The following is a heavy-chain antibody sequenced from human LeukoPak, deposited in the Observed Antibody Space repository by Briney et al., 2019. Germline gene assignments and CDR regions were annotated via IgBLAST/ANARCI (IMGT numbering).Heavy chain of an antibody. CDR2: IDYNGNT. J-gene: IGHJ4*02. V-gene: IGHV4-59*01. Sequence: MSSETLSLTCTVSGGSMSSYYWHWIRQSPGKGLEWIGYIDYNGNTKYNPSLKSRVIISRDTSRTQFSLRLTSVIAADTAVYYCTWVAAAGTTWGQGAPVTVSS. CDR1: GGSMSSYY. CDR3: TWVAAAGTT. D-gene: IGHD6-13*01.